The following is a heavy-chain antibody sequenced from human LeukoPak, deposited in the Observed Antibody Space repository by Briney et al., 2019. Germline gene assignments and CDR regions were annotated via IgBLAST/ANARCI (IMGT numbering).Heavy chain of an antibody. CDR1: GYTFTGYF. Sequence: GASVKVSCKASGYTFTGYFIHWVRQAPGQGLEWMGWINPNSGGTNYAQKFQGRVTMTRDTSIITAYMELSSLRAEDTAVYYCAREWKGFMIQTTGDAFDIWGQGTMVTVSS. CDR3: AREWKGFMIQTTGDAFDI. CDR2: INPNSGGT. D-gene: IGHD3-16*01. J-gene: IGHJ3*02. V-gene: IGHV1-2*02.